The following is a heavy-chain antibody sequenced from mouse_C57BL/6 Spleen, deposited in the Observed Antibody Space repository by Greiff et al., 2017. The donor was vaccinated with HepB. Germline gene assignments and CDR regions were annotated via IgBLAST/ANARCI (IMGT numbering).Heavy chain of an antibody. J-gene: IGHJ4*01. CDR2: IYPRSGNT. V-gene: IGHV1-81*01. CDR3: ARVEYYGSSPYYYAMDY. CDR1: GYTFTSYG. Sequence: QVQLQQSGAELARPGASVKLSCKASGYTFTSYGISWVKQRTGQGLEWIGEIYPRSGNTYYNEKFKGKATLTADKSSSTAYMELRSLTSEDSAVYFCARVEYYGSSPYYYAMDYWGQGTSVTVSS. D-gene: IGHD1-1*01.